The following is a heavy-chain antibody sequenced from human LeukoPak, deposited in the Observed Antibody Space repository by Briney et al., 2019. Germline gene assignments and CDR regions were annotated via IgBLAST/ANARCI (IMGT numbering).Heavy chain of an antibody. V-gene: IGHV3-30*03. CDR2: ISYDGSNK. CDR1: GFTFSSYG. CDR3: TRATTNYFDY. Sequence: GGSLRLSCAASGFTFSSYGMHWVRQAPGKGLEWVAVISYDGSNKYYADSVKGRFTISRDNFKTMVYLQMSSLRAEDTAIYYCTRATTNYFDYWGQGTLVTVSS. J-gene: IGHJ4*02. D-gene: IGHD1-26*01.